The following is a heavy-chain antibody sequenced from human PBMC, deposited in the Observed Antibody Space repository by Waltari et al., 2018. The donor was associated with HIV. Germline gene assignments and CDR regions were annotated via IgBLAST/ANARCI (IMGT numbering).Heavy chain of an antibody. CDR1: GDSVTSSGFY. V-gene: IGHV4-39*01. Sequence: QLQLQESGPGLVKPSETLSLTCTVSGDSVTSSGFYWGWIRRPPGKGLEWLGAIYFTWGTFYNPSLKSRVTMSVDTSMNQFSLKLTSVTAADRAVYYCARRHSSWSWFDPWGQGTLVTVSS. CDR3: ARRHSSWSWFDP. D-gene: IGHD6-13*01. J-gene: IGHJ5*02. CDR2: IYFTWGT.